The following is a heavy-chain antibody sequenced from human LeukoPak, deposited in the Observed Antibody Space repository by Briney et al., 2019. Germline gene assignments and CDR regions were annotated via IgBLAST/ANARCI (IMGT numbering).Heavy chain of an antibody. V-gene: IGHV3-23*01. CDR2: ISGSGTST. J-gene: IGHJ4*02. CDR3: AKDPLWFGELLGPYYFDY. Sequence: GGSLRLSCTASGLNFGDYAMSWVRQAPGKGLEWVSGISGSGTSTYYADSVKGRFTISRDNSKNTLYLQMNSLRAEDTAVYYCAKDPLWFGELLGPYYFDYWGQGTLVTVSS. CDR1: GLNFGDYA. D-gene: IGHD3-10*01.